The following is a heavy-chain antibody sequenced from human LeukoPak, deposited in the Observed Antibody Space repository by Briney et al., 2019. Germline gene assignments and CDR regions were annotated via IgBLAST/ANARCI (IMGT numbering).Heavy chain of an antibody. D-gene: IGHD1-26*01. V-gene: IGHV3-23*01. CDR3: AKQIVGAVRWFDP. CDR1: GFTFSTCA. CDR2: ITASGGST. J-gene: IGHJ5*02. Sequence: GGSLRLSCAASGFTFSTCAMGWVRQAPGKELEWVSTITASGGSTYYADSVKGRFTISRDNSRNTLYLQMNSLRAEDTAVYYCAKQIVGAVRWFDPWGQGTLVTVSS.